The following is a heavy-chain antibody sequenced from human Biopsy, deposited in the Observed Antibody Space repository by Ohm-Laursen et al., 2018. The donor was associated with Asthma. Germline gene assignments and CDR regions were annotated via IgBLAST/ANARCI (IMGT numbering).Heavy chain of an antibody. V-gene: IGHV3-30*03. CDR2: ISFDGSNK. J-gene: IGHJ4*02. D-gene: IGHD1-14*01. CDR1: GSTFSNYG. CDR3: ARDGPELPTELDY. Sequence: SSLRLSCAASGSTFSNYGMHWVRQAPGKGLDWVAVISFDGSNKNYTDSVKGRFTISRDNSRNTLHLQMNSLRAEDTAVYYCARDGPELPTELDYWGPGTLVTVSS.